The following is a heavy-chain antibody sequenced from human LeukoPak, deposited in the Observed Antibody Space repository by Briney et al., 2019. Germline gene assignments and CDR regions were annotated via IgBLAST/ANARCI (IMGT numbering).Heavy chain of an antibody. CDR2: ISGSGGGT. D-gene: IGHD3-10*01. Sequence: GGSLRLSCAVSGITLSNYGMSWVRQAPGKGLEWVAGISGSGGGTNCADSVKGRFTISRDNPKNTLCLQMHSLRAEDTAVYFCAKRGVVIRVFLVGYHKEAYYFDSWGQGALVTVSS. J-gene: IGHJ4*02. CDR1: GITLSNYG. V-gene: IGHV3-23*01. CDR3: AKRGVVIRVFLVGYHKEAYYFDS.